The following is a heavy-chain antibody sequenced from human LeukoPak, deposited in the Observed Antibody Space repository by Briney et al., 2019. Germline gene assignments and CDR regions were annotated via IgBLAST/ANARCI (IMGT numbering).Heavy chain of an antibody. CDR3: AREEEERFGELLFYYYGMDV. J-gene: IGHJ6*02. V-gene: IGHV1-8*01. CDR2: MNPNSGNT. Sequence: ASVKVSCKASGYTFTSYDINWVRQATGQGLEWMGWMNPNSGNTGYAQKFQGRVTMTRNTSISTAYMELSRLRSDDTAVYYCAREEEERFGELLFYYYGMDVWGQGTTVTVSS. D-gene: IGHD3-10*01. CDR1: GYTFTSYD.